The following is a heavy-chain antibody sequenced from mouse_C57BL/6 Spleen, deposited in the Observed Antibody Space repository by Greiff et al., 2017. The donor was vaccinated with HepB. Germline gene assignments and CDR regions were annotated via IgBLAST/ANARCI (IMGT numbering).Heavy chain of an antibody. J-gene: IGHJ4*01. Sequence: EVQLVESGGGLVQPGGSLSLSCAASGFTFTDYYMSWVRQPPGKALEWLGFIRNKANGYTTEYSASVKGRFTISRDNSQSILYLQMNALRAEDSATYYCARFLLGAMDYWGQGTSVTVSS. CDR2: IRNKANGYTT. CDR3: ARFLLGAMDY. CDR1: GFTFTDYY. D-gene: IGHD2-10*01. V-gene: IGHV7-3*01.